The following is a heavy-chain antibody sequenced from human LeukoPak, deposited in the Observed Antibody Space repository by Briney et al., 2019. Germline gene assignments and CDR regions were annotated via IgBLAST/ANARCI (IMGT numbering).Heavy chain of an antibody. J-gene: IGHJ4*02. CDR3: AKDLSIGYYYDSSGRDY. CDR1: GFTVSSNE. CDR2: ISGGST. D-gene: IGHD3-22*01. Sequence: PGGSLRLSCAASGFTVSSNEMSWVRQAPGKGLEWVSSISGGSTYYADSVKGRFTISRDNSKNTLYLQMNSLRAEDTAVYYCAKDLSIGYYYDSSGRDYWGQGTLVTVSS. V-gene: IGHV3-38-3*01.